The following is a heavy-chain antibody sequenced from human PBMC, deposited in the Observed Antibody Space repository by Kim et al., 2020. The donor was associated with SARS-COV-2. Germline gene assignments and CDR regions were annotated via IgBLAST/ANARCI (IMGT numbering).Heavy chain of an antibody. Sequence: GGSLRLSCAASGFTFNDYCMNWVRQAPGKGLEWVSYINTDSSDKHYADSVRGRFTISRDNGKRSLYLQMNTLRDEDTAVYYCVRERRETTTTGLFDLWGQGTLVTASS. CDR3: VRERRETTTTGLFDL. CDR2: INTDSSDK. D-gene: IGHD4-17*01. CDR1: GFTFNDYC. J-gene: IGHJ4*02. V-gene: IGHV3-48*02.